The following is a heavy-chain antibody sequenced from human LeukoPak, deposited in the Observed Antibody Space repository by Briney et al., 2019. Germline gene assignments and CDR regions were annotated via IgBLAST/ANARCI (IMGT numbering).Heavy chain of an antibody. CDR2: IYHSGST. J-gene: IGHJ4*02. CDR1: GYSISSGYY. Sequence: SSETLSLTCTVSGYSISSGYYWGWIRQPPGKGLEWIGSIYHSGSTYYNPSLKSRVTISVDTSKNQFSLKLSSVTAADTAVYYCARYPRNYYGSGSYFSRWGQGTLVTVSS. D-gene: IGHD3-10*01. V-gene: IGHV4-38-2*02. CDR3: ARYPRNYYGSGSYFSR.